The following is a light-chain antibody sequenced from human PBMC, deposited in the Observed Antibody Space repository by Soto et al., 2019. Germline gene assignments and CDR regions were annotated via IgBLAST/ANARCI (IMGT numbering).Light chain of an antibody. V-gene: IGLV2-23*02. J-gene: IGLJ3*02. Sequence: QSVLTQPASVSGSPGESITISCTGTRSDVGSYNSIAWYQQHPGKAPRVMIFEVTKRHSGISNRFSGSKSGSTASLTISGLQAEDEADYCCFSYAGDSTWVFGGGTKVTVL. CDR2: EVT. CDR1: RSDVGSYNS. CDR3: FSYAGDSTWV.